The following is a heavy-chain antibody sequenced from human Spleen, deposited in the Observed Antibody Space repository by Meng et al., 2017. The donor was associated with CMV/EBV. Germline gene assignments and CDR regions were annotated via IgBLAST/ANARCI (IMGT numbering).Heavy chain of an antibody. CDR3: ARDLGIAAAGDDDYYGMDV. CDR1: GFTFSSYS. CDR2: ISSSSSYI. D-gene: IGHD6-13*01. J-gene: IGHJ6*02. Sequence: EVQLVESGXXLXKPGGXXRXXXXXXGFTFSSYSMNWVRQAPGKGLEWVSSISSSSSYIYYADSVKGRFTISRDNAKNSLYLQMNSLRAEDTAVYYCARDLGIAAAGDDDYYGMDVWGQGTTVTVSS. V-gene: IGHV3-21*01.